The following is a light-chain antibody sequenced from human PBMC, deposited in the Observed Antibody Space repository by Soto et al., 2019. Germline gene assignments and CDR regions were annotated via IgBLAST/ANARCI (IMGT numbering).Light chain of an antibody. V-gene: IGKV3-11*01. CDR3: QHRRDWPLT. J-gene: IGKJ4*01. Sequence: EIVLTQSPATLSLSPGERATLSCRASQSVSSYLACYQQKPGQAPRLLISDASDRAPGIPARFSGRGSGPDCALPVSSLEPEEFPVYYCQHRRDWPLTFGGGTQVAI. CDR2: DAS. CDR1: QSVSSY.